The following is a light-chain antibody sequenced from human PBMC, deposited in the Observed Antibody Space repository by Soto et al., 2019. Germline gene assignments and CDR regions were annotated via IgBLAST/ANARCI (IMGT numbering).Light chain of an antibody. Sequence: QSVLTQPPSASGTPGQRVTISCSGSSSNVGSNTVNWYQQLPGTDPKLLIYSNNKRPSGVAARFSASTYGTSASLAISGRQSEEEAANYCAAWDDSLNGLVFGGGTKLTVL. CDR3: AAWDDSLNGLV. CDR2: SNN. J-gene: IGLJ2*01. V-gene: IGLV1-44*01. CDR1: SSNVGSNT.